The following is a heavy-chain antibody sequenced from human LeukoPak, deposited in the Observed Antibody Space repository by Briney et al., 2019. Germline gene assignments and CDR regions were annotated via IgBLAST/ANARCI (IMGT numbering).Heavy chain of an antibody. V-gene: IGHV5-51*01. CDR2: IYPGDSDT. D-gene: IGHD2-2*01. CDR1: GYSFTSYW. CDR3: ARRSVVVPAELNAFDI. J-gene: IGHJ3*02. Sequence: GESLKISCKGSGYSFTSYWIGWVRQMPGKGLEWMGIIYPGDSDTRYSPSFQGQVTISADKSISTAYLQWSSLKASDTAMYYCARRSVVVPAELNAFDIWGQGTMVTVSS.